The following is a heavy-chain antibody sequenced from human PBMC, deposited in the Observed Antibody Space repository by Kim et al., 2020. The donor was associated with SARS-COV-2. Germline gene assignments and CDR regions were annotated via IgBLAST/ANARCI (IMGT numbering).Heavy chain of an antibody. Sequence: GGSLRLSCAASGFTFSSYAMHWVRQAPGKGLEWVAVISYDGSNKYYADSVKGRFTISRDNSKNTLYLQMNSLRAEDTAVYYCARGGTPFGGVIALFDYWGQGTLVTVSS. CDR2: ISYDGSNK. D-gene: IGHD3-16*02. J-gene: IGHJ4*02. CDR3: ARGGTPFGGVIALFDY. CDR1: GFTFSSYA. V-gene: IGHV3-30*04.